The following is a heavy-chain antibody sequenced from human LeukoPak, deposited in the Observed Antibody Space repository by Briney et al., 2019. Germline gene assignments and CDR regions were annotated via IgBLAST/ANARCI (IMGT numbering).Heavy chain of an antibody. V-gene: IGHV4-59*01. D-gene: IGHD2-2*01. Sequence: SETLSLTCTVSGGSISSYYWSWIRQPPGKGLEWIGYIYYSGSANYNPSLKSRVTISVDTSKNQFSLKLSSVTAADTAVYYCARVVRTYVTGFFDIWGQGKMVTVSS. CDR1: GGSISSYY. CDR2: IYYSGSA. J-gene: IGHJ3*02. CDR3: ARVVRTYVTGFFDI.